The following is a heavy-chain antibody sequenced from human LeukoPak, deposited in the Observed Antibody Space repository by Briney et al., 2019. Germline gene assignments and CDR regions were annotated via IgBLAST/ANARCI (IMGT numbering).Heavy chain of an antibody. D-gene: IGHD4-23*01. J-gene: IGHJ4*02. V-gene: IGHV3-23*01. CDR3: AKDYYAVVTVGGYYFDY. Sequence: GGTLRLSCAASGFTFSSYGMSWVRQAPGKGLEWVSAISGSGGSTYYADSMKGRFTISRDNSKNTLYLQMNSLRAEDTAVYYCAKDYYAVVTVGGYYFDYWGQGTLVTVSS. CDR2: ISGSGGST. CDR1: GFTFSSYG.